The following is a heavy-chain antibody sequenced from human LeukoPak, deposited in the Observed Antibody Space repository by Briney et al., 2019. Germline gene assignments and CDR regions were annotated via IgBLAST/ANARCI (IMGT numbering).Heavy chain of an antibody. V-gene: IGHV1-69*04. D-gene: IGHD3-3*01. J-gene: IGHJ4*02. CDR3: ARYSDYTCGLDY. Sequence: SVKVSCKASGGTFNNYAVSWVRQAPGQGPEWMGRIIPMLEIANYAQNFQGRVTMTTDTSISTAFLELSSLRSDDTAIYYCARYSDYTCGLDYWGQGTLVTVSS. CDR2: IIPMLEIA. CDR1: GGTFNNYA.